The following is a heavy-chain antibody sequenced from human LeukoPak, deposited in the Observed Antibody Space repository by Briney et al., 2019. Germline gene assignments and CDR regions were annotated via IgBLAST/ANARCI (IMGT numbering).Heavy chain of an antibody. D-gene: IGHD4-23*01. Sequence: SETLSLTCTVAGGSISSYYWSWIRQPPGKGLEWIGYIYYSGSTNYNPSLQSRVPISVDTSKNQFSLKLSSVTAAATAVYYYARINDYGGNSFDYWGQGTLVTVSS. CDR2: IYYSGST. CDR1: GGSISSYY. CDR3: ARINDYGGNSFDY. J-gene: IGHJ4*02. V-gene: IGHV4-59*01.